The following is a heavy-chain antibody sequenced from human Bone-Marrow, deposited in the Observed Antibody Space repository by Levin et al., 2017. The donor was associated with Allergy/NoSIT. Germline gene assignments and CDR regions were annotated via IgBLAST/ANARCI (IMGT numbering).Heavy chain of an antibody. CDR1: GGSISNXY. Sequence: NSSETLSLTCSVSGGSISNXYWSWIXQXXGKGLEWIGYIYYTEGANYRPSLNPSLKSRATISVDTHKSHCTLRLSSLTTADTAVYYCARGRGTGNPSLGHWGQGTLVTVSS. D-gene: IGHD4-23*01. J-gene: IGHJ5*02. V-gene: IGHV4-59*01. CDR3: ARGRGTGNPSLGH. CDR2: IYYTEGA.